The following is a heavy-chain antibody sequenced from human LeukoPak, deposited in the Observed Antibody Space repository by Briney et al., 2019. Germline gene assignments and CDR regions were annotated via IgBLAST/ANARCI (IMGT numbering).Heavy chain of an antibody. CDR3: ARAAPGSIAAAGPDWYFDL. CDR2: ISSSSSYI. Sequence: GGSLRLSCAASGFTFSSYSMNWVRQAPGKGLEWVSSISSSSSYIYYADSVKGRFTISRDNAKNSLYLQMNSLRAEDTAVYYCARAAPGSIAAAGPDWYFDLWGRGTLVTVSS. V-gene: IGHV3-21*01. CDR1: GFTFSSYS. D-gene: IGHD6-13*01. J-gene: IGHJ2*01.